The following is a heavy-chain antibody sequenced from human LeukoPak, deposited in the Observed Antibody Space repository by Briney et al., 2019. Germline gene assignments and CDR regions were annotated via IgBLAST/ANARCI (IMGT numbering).Heavy chain of an antibody. CDR2: IIPIFGTA. V-gene: IGHV1-69*05. D-gene: IGHD3-16*02. CDR1: GGTFSSYA. J-gene: IGHJ4*02. CDR3: ARGTMNRFGEVIEPFDY. Sequence: VSSVKVSCKASGGTFSSYAISWVRQAPGQGLECMGRIIPIFGTANYAQKFQGRVTITTDESTSTAYMELSSLRSEDTAVYYCARGTMNRFGEVIEPFDYWGQGTLVTVSS.